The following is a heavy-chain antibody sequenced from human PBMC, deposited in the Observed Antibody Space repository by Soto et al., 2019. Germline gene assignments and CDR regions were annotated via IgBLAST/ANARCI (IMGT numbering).Heavy chain of an antibody. CDR1: ALTASKNY. Sequence: EVQLVESGGGLVQPGGSLRLSCAGSALTASKNYMSWVRQPTGKGLEWVSVIYSGGTTYYADSVKDRFSISRDNSKSTLYLQMDNLRAGDTAVYYCAIGGSGSDWDYYGMDVWGPGTTVTVSS. CDR3: AIGGSGSDWDYYGMDV. CDR2: IYSGGTT. J-gene: IGHJ6*02. V-gene: IGHV3-66*01. D-gene: IGHD3-10*01.